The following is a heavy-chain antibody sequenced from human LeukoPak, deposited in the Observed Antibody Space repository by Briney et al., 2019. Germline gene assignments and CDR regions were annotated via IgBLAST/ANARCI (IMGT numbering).Heavy chain of an antibody. J-gene: IGHJ3*02. CDR2: INPNSGGT. V-gene: IGHV1-2*02. Sequence: GASVKVSCKASGYTFTGYYMHWVRQAPGQGLEWMGWINPNSGGTNYAQKFQGRVTMTRDTSISTAYMELSRLRSDDTAVYYCARLWLELRQAFDIWGQGTMVTVSS. D-gene: IGHD1-7*01. CDR1: GYTFTGYY. CDR3: ARLWLELRQAFDI.